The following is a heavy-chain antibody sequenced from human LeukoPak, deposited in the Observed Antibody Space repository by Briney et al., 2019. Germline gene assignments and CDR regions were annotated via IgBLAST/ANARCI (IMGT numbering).Heavy chain of an antibody. CDR1: GGSISSGDYY. J-gene: IGHJ4*02. V-gene: IGHV4-30-4*08. D-gene: IGHD4-23*01. CDR2: IYYSGST. Sequence: SETLSLTCSVSGGSISSGDYYWSWIRQPPGKGLEWIGYIYYSGSTYYNPSLKSRVTISVDTSKNQFSLKLSSVTAADTAVYYCARDPAYGGNPGFDYWGQGTLVTVSS. CDR3: ARDPAYGGNPGFDY.